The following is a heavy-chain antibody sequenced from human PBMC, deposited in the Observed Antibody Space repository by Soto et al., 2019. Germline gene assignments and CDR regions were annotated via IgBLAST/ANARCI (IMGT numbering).Heavy chain of an antibody. Sequence: SETLSLTCAVYGGSFSGYYWSWIRQPPGKGLEWIGEINHSGSTNYNPSLKSRVTISVDTSKNQFSLKLSSVTAADTAVYYCARDFLWTGWFDPWGQGTLVTVS. J-gene: IGHJ5*02. CDR2: INHSGST. V-gene: IGHV4-34*01. CDR1: GGSFSGYY. D-gene: IGHD3-3*01. CDR3: ARDFLWTGWFDP.